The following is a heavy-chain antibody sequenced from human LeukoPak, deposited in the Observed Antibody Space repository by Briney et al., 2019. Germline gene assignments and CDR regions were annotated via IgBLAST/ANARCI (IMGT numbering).Heavy chain of an antibody. CDR1: GFIFSNYG. CDR3: TRRLDD. CDR2: IKHDESEK. Sequence: GGSLRLSCTASGFIFSNYGMNWVRQAPGKGLEWVANIKHDESEKNYLDSVKGRFTISRDNAQNSLYLQMNGLRVEDTAVYYYTRRLDDWGQGTLVTVSS. J-gene: IGHJ4*02. D-gene: IGHD3-16*01. V-gene: IGHV3-7*01.